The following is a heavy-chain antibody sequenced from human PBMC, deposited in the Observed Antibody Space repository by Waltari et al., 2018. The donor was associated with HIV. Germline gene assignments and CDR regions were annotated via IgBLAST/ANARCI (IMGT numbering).Heavy chain of an antibody. D-gene: IGHD3-3*01. J-gene: IGHJ4*02. CDR2: ISSDTTYI. CDR3: ARVSDFSALDY. Sequence: EVQLAESGGGLVKPGGSLRLSCAASGFTFNYYSVNWVRQAPGKGLEWVASISSDTTYIFYADSLKGRFTISRDNAKNSLYLQMNSLRAEDTAVYYCARVSDFSALDYWGRGTLVTVSS. V-gene: IGHV3-21*06. CDR1: GFTFNYYS.